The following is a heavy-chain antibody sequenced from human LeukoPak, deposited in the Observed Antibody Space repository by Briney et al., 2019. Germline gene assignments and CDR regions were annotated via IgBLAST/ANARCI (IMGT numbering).Heavy chain of an antibody. CDR2: IYYSGST. Sequence: PSETLSLTCTVSGGSISSSSYYWGWIRQPPGTGLEWIGSIYYSGSTYYNPSLKSRVTISVDTSKNQFSLKLSSVTAADTAVYYCARWVDEEAATDYFDYWGQGTLVTVSS. CDR1: GGSISSSSYY. J-gene: IGHJ4*02. V-gene: IGHV4-39*07. CDR3: ARWVDEEAATDYFDY. D-gene: IGHD2-15*01.